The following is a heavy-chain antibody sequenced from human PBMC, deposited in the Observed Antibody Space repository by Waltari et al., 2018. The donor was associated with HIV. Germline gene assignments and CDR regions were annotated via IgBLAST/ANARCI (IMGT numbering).Heavy chain of an antibody. CDR1: GLTFSNYG. J-gene: IGHJ4*02. Sequence: QVQLVGSGGGVVQPGRSLRLSCVASGLTFSNYGIHWVRQAPGKGLEWVAVISNDGTNKFYADPVKGRFTISRDNSKNTLYLQMNSLRAEDTAVYYCAKDLWDGYKSPLDYWGQGTLVTVSS. CDR3: AKDLWDGYKSPLDY. V-gene: IGHV3-30*18. D-gene: IGHD5-12*01. CDR2: ISNDGTNK.